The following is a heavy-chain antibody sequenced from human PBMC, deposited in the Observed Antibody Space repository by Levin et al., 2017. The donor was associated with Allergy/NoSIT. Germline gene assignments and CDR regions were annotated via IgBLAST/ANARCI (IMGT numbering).Heavy chain of an antibody. J-gene: IGHJ6*02. CDR2: IKSKTDGGTT. CDR3: TTDSPGPGLHHGNYYYYYGMDV. Sequence: KSGGSLRLSCAASGFTFSNAWMSWVRQAPGKGLEWVGRIKSKTDGGTTDYAAPVKGRFTISRDDSKNTLYLQMNSLKTEDTAVYYCTTDSPGPGLHHGNYYYYYGMDVWGQGTTVTVSS. D-gene: IGHD5-24*01. CDR1: GFTFSNAW. V-gene: IGHV3-15*01.